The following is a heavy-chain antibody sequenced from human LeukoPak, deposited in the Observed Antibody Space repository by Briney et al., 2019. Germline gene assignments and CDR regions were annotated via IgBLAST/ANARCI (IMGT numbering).Heavy chain of an antibody. CDR2: INHSGST. Sequence: PSETLSLTCAVYGGSFSGYYWSWIRQPPGKGLEWIGEINHSGSTNYNPSLKSRVTISVDTSKNQFSLKLSSVTAADTAVYYCAGIHLRDYWGQGTLVTVSS. CDR1: GGSFSGYY. J-gene: IGHJ4*02. CDR3: AGIHLRDY. V-gene: IGHV4-34*01.